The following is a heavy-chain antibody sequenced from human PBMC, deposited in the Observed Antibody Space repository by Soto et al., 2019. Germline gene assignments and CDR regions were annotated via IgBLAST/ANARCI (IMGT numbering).Heavy chain of an antibody. CDR2: IIPIFGTA. CDR1: GGTFSSYA. J-gene: IGHJ5*02. Sequence: ASVKVSCKASGGTFSSYAISWVRQAPGQGLEWMGGIIPIFGTANYAQKFQGRVTITADESTSTAYMELSSLRSEDTAVYYCAYGSGSNNWFDPWGQGTLVTVSS. CDR3: AYGSGSNNWFDP. V-gene: IGHV1-69*13. D-gene: IGHD3-10*01.